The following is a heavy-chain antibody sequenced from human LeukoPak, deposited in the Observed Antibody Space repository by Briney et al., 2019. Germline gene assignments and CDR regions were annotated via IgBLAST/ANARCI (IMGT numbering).Heavy chain of an antibody. V-gene: IGHV1-18*01. CDR2: ISAYNGNT. J-gene: IGHJ4*02. D-gene: IGHD3-10*01. CDR1: GYTFTSYG. CDR3: ARASSFMVRGVIIPNDY. Sequence: GASVTVSCKASGYTFTSYGISWVRQAPGQGLEWMGWISAYNGNTNYAQKLQGRVTMTTDTSTSTAYMELRSLRSDDTAVYHCARASSFMVRGVIIPNDYWGQGTLVTVSS.